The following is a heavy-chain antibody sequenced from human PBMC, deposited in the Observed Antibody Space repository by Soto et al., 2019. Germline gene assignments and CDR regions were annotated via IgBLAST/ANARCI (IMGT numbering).Heavy chain of an antibody. Sequence: EVQLVESGGGLVKPGGSLRLSCVASGFTFSSYSMNWVRQAPGKGLEWVSSISSSSSYIYYADSVKGRFTISRDNAMNSLYLQLNRLRAGDTVVYYCARDRPSLSWGQGTLVTVSS. J-gene: IGHJ5*02. CDR2: ISSSSSYI. V-gene: IGHV3-21*01. CDR1: GFTFSSYS. CDR3: ARDRPSLS.